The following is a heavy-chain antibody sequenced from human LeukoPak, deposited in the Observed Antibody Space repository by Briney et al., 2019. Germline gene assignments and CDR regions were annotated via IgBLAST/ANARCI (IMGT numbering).Heavy chain of an antibody. V-gene: IGHV3-23*01. Sequence: GGSLRLSCAASGFTFSSYAMSWVRQAPGKGLEWVSAISGSGGSTYYADSVKGRFTISRDNSKNTLYLQMNSLRAEDTAVYYCAKGQYYYDSSGYNWFDPWGQGTLVTVSS. CDR3: AKGQYYYDSSGYNWFDP. CDR2: ISGSGGST. D-gene: IGHD3-22*01. CDR1: GFTFSSYA. J-gene: IGHJ5*02.